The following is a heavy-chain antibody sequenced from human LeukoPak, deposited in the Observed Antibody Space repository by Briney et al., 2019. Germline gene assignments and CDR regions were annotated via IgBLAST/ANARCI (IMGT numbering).Heavy chain of an antibody. Sequence: PGGSLRLSCVASGFTFSSYAMSWVRQAPGKGLEWVSVIGGSGGSTYYAGSVKGRFTISRDSSKNTLYLQMNSLRAEDTAVYYCAKVSRAYCGGDCYAPSDYWGQGTLVTVSS. CDR2: IGGSGGST. J-gene: IGHJ4*02. D-gene: IGHD2-21*02. CDR3: AKVSRAYCGGDCYAPSDY. V-gene: IGHV3-23*01. CDR1: GFTFSSYA.